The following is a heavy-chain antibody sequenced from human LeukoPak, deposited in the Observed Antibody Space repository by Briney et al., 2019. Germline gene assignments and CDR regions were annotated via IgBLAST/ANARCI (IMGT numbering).Heavy chain of an antibody. J-gene: IGHJ4*02. V-gene: IGHV4-34*01. CDR2: INHSGST. D-gene: IGHD3-10*01. CDR3: ARVRLGGGSGLLDY. CDR1: GGSFSGYY. Sequence: SETLSLTCAVYGGSFSGYYWSWIRQPPGKGLEWIGEINHSGSTNYNPSLESRVTISVDTSKNQFSLKLSSVTAADTAVYYCARVRLGGGSGLLDYWGQGTLVTVSS.